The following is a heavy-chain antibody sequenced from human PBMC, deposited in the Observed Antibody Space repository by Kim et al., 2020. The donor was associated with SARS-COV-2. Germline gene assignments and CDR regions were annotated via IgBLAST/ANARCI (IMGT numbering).Heavy chain of an antibody. J-gene: IGHJ4*02. CDR1: GYSFTSYW. CDR2: IYPGDSDT. CDR3: ARLRSQLDIVATIGGYFDY. Sequence: GESLKISCEGSGYSFTSYWIGWVRQMPGKGLEWMGIIYPGDSDTRYSPSFQGQVTISADKSISTAYLQWSSLKASDTAMYYCARLRSQLDIVATIGGYFDYWGQGTLVTVSS. D-gene: IGHD5-12*01. V-gene: IGHV5-51*01.